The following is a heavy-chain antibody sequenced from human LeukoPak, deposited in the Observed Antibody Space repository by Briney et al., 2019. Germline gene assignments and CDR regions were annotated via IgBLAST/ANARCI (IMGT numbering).Heavy chain of an antibody. D-gene: IGHD3-22*01. CDR1: GFTFSDYY. J-gene: IGHJ3*02. V-gene: IGHV3-74*01. CDR2: INTDGSSI. CDR3: ARVFYDSSTDAFDI. Sequence: GGSLRLSCAASGFTFSDYYMSWIRQAPGKGLVWVSRINTDGSSISYADSVKGRFTISRDNAKNTLYLQMNSLRAEDTAVYYCARVFYDSSTDAFDIWGQGTMVTVSS.